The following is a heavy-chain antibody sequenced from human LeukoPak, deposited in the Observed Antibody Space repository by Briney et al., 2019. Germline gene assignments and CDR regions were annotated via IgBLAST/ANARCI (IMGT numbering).Heavy chain of an antibody. CDR2: VFFDGTIQ. CDR1: GFTFSNYA. D-gene: IGHD5-18*01. V-gene: IGHV3-30*04. Sequence: GGSLRLSCAASGFTFSNYAMHWVRQAPGKGLEWVAVVFFDGTIQYYADAVKGRFTISRENSRNTLYLQMNSLRAEDTAVYYCARARSSYGYGDAFDIWGQGTMVTVSS. J-gene: IGHJ3*02. CDR3: ARARSSYGYGDAFDI.